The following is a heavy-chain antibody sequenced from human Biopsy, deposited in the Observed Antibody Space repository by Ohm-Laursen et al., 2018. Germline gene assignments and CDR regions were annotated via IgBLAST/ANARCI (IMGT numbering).Heavy chain of an antibody. D-gene: IGHD3-22*01. V-gene: IGHV4-4*07. J-gene: IGHJ3*01. CDR2: IYPGGST. CDR3: ASVVLGPTNDAFDL. CDR1: GGDINNYY. Sequence: SDTLSLTCNVSGGDINNYYWSWIRPPAGQGLDWIGRIYPGGSTNYNPSLKSRVTMSVDTSKKQLSRRLRSVTAADTAMYYCASVVLGPTNDAFDLWGQGTMVVVSS.